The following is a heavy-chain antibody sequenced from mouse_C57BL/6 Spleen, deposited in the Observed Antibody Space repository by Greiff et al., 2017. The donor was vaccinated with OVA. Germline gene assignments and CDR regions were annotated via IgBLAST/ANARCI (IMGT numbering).Heavy chain of an antibody. Sequence: VQLKESGPELVKPGASVKISCKASGYSFTGYYMNWVKQSPEKSLEWIGEINPSTGGTTYNQKFKAKATLTVDKSSSTAYMQLKSLTSEDSAVYYCASPTVVATPFAYWGQGTLVTVSA. CDR2: INPSTGGT. V-gene: IGHV1-42*01. D-gene: IGHD1-1*01. CDR3: ASPTVVATPFAY. CDR1: GYSFTGYY. J-gene: IGHJ3*01.